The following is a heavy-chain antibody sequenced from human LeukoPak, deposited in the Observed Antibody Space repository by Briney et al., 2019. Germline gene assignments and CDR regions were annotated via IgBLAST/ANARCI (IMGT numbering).Heavy chain of an antibody. CDR2: IDFTSRYI. CDR1: GFTFSSYS. Sequence: RAGGSLRLSCAASGFTFSSYSMNWVRQAPGKGLEWVSSIDFTSRYIYSADSVKGRFTTSRDNAKNSLDLQMNSLKVEDTAVYYCATPAAGPGAEYSLYWGQGTLVIVSS. D-gene: IGHD6-13*01. J-gene: IGHJ1*01. CDR3: ATPAAGPGAEYSLY. V-gene: IGHV3-21*01.